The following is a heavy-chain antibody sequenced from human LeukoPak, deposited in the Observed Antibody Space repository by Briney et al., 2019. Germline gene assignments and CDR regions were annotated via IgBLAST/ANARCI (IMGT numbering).Heavy chain of an antibody. Sequence: GGSLRLSCAASGFTFSAYTMHWVRQAPGKGLEYVSAIISNGGSTHYADSVKGRFSISRDNSKNTLYLQMGSLRAEDMAVYYCARVKMGATVSDYYYYYMDVWGKGTTVTVSS. CDR3: ARVKMGATVSDYYYYYMDV. D-gene: IGHD1-26*01. CDR2: IISNGGST. V-gene: IGHV3-64*02. CDR1: GFTFSAYT. J-gene: IGHJ6*03.